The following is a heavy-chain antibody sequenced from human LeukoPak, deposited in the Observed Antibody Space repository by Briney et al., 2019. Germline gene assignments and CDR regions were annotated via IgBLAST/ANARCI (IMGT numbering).Heavy chain of an antibody. D-gene: IGHD3-10*01. CDR1: GGSISSDY. CDR3: ASTYDSGSYFQPLDI. Sequence: SETPSLTCTVSGGSISSDYWNWIRQPPGKGLEWIGYIYYSGSTNYNPSLKSRVTILVDTSKNQFSLKLSSVTAADTAVYYCASTYDSGSYFQPLDIWGQGTMVTVSS. CDR2: IYYSGST. V-gene: IGHV4-59*08. J-gene: IGHJ3*02.